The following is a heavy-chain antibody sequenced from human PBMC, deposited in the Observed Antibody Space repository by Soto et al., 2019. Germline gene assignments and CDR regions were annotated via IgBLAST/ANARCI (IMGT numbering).Heavy chain of an antibody. CDR3: ARKAGYYGSGSYEGPYYYYYMDV. CDR1: GGSVCGYY. V-gene: IGHV4-34*01. D-gene: IGHD3-10*01. Sequence: SETPSLSCAVCGGSVCGYYWSGIRQHPGKGLEWIGEINHSGSTNYNPSLKSRVTISVDTSKNQFSLKLSSVTAADTAVYYCARKAGYYGSGSYEGPYYYYYMDVWGKGTTVTVSS. CDR2: INHSGST. J-gene: IGHJ6*03.